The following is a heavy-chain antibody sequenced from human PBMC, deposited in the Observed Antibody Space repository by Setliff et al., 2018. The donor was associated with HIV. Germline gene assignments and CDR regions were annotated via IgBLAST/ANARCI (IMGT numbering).Heavy chain of an antibody. Sequence: PGGSLRLSCAASGFTFNTYWMSWVRQAPGKGLEWVANIKQDGSEKYYVDSVKGRFTISRDNAKNSLYLQMNSLRAEDTAVYYCARFRMGAAPYYFDYWGQGTLVTVSS. J-gene: IGHJ4*02. V-gene: IGHV3-7*01. CDR1: GFTFNTYW. CDR3: ARFRMGAAPYYFDY. CDR2: IKQDGSEK. D-gene: IGHD1-26*01.